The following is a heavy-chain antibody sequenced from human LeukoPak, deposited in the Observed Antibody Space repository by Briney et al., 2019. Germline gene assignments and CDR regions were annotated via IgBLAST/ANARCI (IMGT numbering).Heavy chain of an antibody. V-gene: IGHV1-69*13. Sequence: SVKVSCKASGGTFSSYAISWVRQAPGQGLEWMGGIIPIFGTANYAQKFQGRVTITADESTSTAYMELSSLRSEDTAVYYCARGRDTSGDYYYTKLGFDYWGQGTLVTVSS. CDR2: IIPIFGTA. J-gene: IGHJ4*02. D-gene: IGHD3-22*01. CDR3: ARGRDTSGDYYYTKLGFDY. CDR1: GGTFSSYA.